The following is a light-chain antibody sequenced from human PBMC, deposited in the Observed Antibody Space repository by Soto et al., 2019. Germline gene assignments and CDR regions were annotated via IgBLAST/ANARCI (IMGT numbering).Light chain of an antibody. V-gene: IGKV2-28*01. CDR3: MQTLQTRS. CDR1: QSLLHSNGYIY. CDR2: LGS. Sequence: DIVVTQSPLSLPVTPGEPASISCRSSQSLLHSNGYIYLDWYVQKPGQSPQLLIYLGSTRASGVPDRFSGSGSDTDFTLKISRVEAEDVGVYYCMQTLQTRSFGGGTKVEIK. J-gene: IGKJ4*01.